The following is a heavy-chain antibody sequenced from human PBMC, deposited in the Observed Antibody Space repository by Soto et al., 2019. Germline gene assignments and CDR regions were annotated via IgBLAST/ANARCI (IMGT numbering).Heavy chain of an antibody. CDR2: ISAYNGNT. D-gene: IGHD3-3*01. CDR3: ARHGEFWSGYYL. CDR1: GYTFTSDG. Sequence: VSCKASGYTFTSDGISWVRQAPGQGLEWMGWISAYNGNTKYAQKLQGRVTMTTDTSKSTAYMELRSLRSDDTAVYYCARHGEFWSGYYLWGQGTLVTVS. J-gene: IGHJ4*02. V-gene: IGHV1-18*04.